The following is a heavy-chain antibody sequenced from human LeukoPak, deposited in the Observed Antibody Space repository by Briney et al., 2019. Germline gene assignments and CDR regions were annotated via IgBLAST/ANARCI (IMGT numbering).Heavy chain of an antibody. CDR3: EKGARYSGYDYPLDY. CDR1: GFTFSNYG. V-gene: IGHV3-30*18. D-gene: IGHD5-12*01. J-gene: IGHJ4*02. Sequence: GGSLRLSCAASGFTFSNYGMHWVRQAPGEGLEWVAVISYDGSNKCYADSVKGRFTISRDNSKNTLYLQMNSLRAEDTAVYYCEKGARYSGYDYPLDYWGQGTLVTVSS. CDR2: ISYDGSNK.